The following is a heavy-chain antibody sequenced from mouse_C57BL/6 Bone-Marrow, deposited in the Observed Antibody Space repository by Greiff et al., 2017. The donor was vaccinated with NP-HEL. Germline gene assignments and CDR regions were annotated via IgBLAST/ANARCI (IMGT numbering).Heavy chain of an antibody. J-gene: IGHJ2*01. CDR1: GYAFSSSW. CDR2: IYPGDGDT. CDR3: ARGGGSGYYFDY. V-gene: IGHV1-82*01. D-gene: IGHD3-2*02. Sequence: VQLQQSGPELVKPGASVKISCKASGYAFSSSWMNWVKQRPGKGLEWIGRIYPGDGDTNYNGKFKGKATLTADKSSSTAYMQLSSLTSEDSAVYFCARGGGSGYYFDYWGQGTTLTVSS.